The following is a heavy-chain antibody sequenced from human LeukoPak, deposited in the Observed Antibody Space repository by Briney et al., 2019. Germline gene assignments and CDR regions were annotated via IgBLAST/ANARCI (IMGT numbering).Heavy chain of an antibody. CDR2: ISYDGSNK. V-gene: IGHV3-30-3*01. D-gene: IGHD3-10*02. J-gene: IGHJ6*04. Sequence: PGGSLRLSCAASGFTFSSYAMHWVRQAPGKGLEWVAVISYDGSNKYYADSVKGRFTISRDNSKNTLYLQMNSLRAEDTAVYYCARCSGSYSYKRPMDVWGKGTTVTVSS. CDR3: ARCSGSYSYKRPMDV. CDR1: GFTFSSYA.